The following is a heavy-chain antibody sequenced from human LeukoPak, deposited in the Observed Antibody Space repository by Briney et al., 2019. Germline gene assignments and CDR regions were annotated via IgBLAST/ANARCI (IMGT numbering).Heavy chain of an antibody. Sequence: GGSLRLSCAASGFTFDDYGMSWVRQAPGKGLEWVSGINWNGGSTGYADSVKGRFTISRDNAKNSLYLQMNSLRAEDTAVYYCAKDRDSYGYYPYYFDYWGQGTLVTVSS. V-gene: IGHV3-20*04. CDR3: AKDRDSYGYYPYYFDY. CDR2: INWNGGST. CDR1: GFTFDDYG. J-gene: IGHJ4*02. D-gene: IGHD3-22*01.